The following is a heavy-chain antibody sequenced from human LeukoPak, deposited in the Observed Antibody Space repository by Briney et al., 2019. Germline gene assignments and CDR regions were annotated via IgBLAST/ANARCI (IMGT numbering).Heavy chain of an antibody. Sequence: PGGSLRLSCTTSTFTFSYYLMGWVRQAPGKGLEWVASIKEDGSLMDYVDSVKGRFTISRDNAKNSLYLHMNNLRAEDTAVYYCARVGHGNHFEYWGQGTLVAVSS. CDR2: IKEDGSLM. CDR3: ARVGHGNHFEY. CDR1: TFTFSYYL. D-gene: IGHD3/OR15-3a*01. V-gene: IGHV3-7*05. J-gene: IGHJ4*02.